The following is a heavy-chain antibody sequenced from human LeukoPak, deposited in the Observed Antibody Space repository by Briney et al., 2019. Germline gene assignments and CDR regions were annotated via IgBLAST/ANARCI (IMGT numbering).Heavy chain of an antibody. CDR3: ARDYRDVCSGGSCYSSDC. D-gene: IGHD2-15*01. CDR2: IIPIFGTA. J-gene: IGHJ4*02. Sequence: SVKVSCKASGGTFSSYAISWVRQAPGQGLEWMGGIIPIFGTANYAQKFQGRVTITADESTSTAYMELSSLRSEDTAVYYCARDYRDVCSGGSCYSSDCWGQGTLVTVSS. V-gene: IGHV1-69*13. CDR1: GGTFSSYA.